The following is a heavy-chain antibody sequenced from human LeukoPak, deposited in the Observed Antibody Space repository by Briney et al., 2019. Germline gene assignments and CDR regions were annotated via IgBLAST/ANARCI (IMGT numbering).Heavy chain of an antibody. D-gene: IGHD1-26*01. CDR3: ARDSGSGNNDY. CDR1: GYTFTSYA. J-gene: IGHJ4*02. CDR2: ISAGNGDT. Sequence: ASVTVSCTASGYTFTSYAIHWVRQAPGQRLEWMGWISAGNGDTKYSQNFQGRVTFISNTSATTAFMELSSLRSEDAAVYYCARDSGSGNNDYWGQGTLVTVSS. V-gene: IGHV1-3*01.